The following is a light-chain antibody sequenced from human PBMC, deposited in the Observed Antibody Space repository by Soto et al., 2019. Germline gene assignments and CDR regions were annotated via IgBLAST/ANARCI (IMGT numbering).Light chain of an antibody. CDR1: QSISSW. CDR3: QQYNSYSRT. V-gene: IGKV1-5*03. J-gene: IGKJ1*01. Sequence: DIQMTQSPSTLSASVGDRVTITCRASQSISSWLAWYQQKPWKAPKLLIYKASSLESGVPSRFSGSGSGTEFTVTISSLQPDDFATYYCQQYNSYSRTFGQGTKVEIK. CDR2: KAS.